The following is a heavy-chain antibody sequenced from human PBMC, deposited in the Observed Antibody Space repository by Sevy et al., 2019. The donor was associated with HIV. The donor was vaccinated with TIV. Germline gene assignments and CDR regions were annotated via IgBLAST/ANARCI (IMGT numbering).Heavy chain of an antibody. Sequence: GGSLRLSCAASGFTFGSHGMHWVRQAPGKGLEWVTVIWYAGRNPYYADSVKGRFTISRDNSKNMLYLQLNSLRAEDTAVYYCARDRVTWYESSGFHACDIWGQGTMVTVSS. CDR1: GFTFGSHG. D-gene: IGHD3-22*01. J-gene: IGHJ3*02. CDR2: IWYAGRNP. CDR3: ARDRVTWYESSGFHACDI. V-gene: IGHV3-33*01.